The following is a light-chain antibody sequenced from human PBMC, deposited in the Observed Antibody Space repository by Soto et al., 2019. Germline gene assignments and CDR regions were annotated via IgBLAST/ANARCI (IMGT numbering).Light chain of an antibody. Sequence: QSALTQPASVSGSPGQSITISCTETSSDVGGYNYVSWYQRHPGKAPKLMIYDVSNRPSGVSNRFSGSKSGNTASLTISGLQAEDEADYHCSSYTSTSIVFGTGTKVTVL. CDR3: SSYTSTSIV. V-gene: IGLV2-14*01. CDR2: DVS. J-gene: IGLJ1*01. CDR1: SSDVGGYNY.